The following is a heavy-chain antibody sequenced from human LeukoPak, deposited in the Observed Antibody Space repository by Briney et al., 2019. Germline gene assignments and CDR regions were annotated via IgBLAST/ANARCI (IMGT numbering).Heavy chain of an antibody. V-gene: IGHV4-34*01. CDR1: GGSFSGYY. J-gene: IGHJ4*02. CDR3: ARKRSRAVAAVDY. D-gene: IGHD6-19*01. Sequence: PSETLSLTCAVYGGSFSGYYWSWIRQPPGKGMEWIGEINHSGSTNYNPSLKSRVTLSVDTSKNQFSLKLSSVPAADTAVYYCARKRSRAVAAVDYWGQGTLVTVSS. CDR2: INHSGST.